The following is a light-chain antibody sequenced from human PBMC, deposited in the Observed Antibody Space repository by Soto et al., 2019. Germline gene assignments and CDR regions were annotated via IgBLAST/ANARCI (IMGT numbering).Light chain of an antibody. CDR1: QSVGSS. J-gene: IGKJ1*01. CDR3: QQYDNLPRT. CDR2: GST. V-gene: IGKV3-20*01. Sequence: EIVLTQSPGTLSLYPGERATLSCRASQSVGSSLAWYHHKPGQAPRLLIYGSTGRATGIPDRFSGSGSGTDFTLTISRLEPEDFAVYYCQQYDNLPRTFGQGTKVEI.